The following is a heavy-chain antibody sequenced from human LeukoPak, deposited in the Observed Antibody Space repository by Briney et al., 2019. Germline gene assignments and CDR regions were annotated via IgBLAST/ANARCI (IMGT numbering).Heavy chain of an antibody. CDR2: IRSKAYGGTT. D-gene: IGHD6-13*01. J-gene: IGHJ4*02. Sequence: GGSLRLSCTASGFTFGDYAMSWVRQAPGKGLEWVGFIRSKAYGGTTEYAASVKGRFTISRDDSKSIAYLQMNSLKTEDTAVYYCTRRSAAGTVVYFDYWGQGTLVTVSS. CDR3: TRRSAAGTVVYFDY. CDR1: GFTFGDYA. V-gene: IGHV3-49*04.